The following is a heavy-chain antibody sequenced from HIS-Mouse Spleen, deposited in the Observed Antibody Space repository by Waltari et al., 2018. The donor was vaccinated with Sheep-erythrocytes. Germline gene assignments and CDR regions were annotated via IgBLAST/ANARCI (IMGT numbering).Heavy chain of an antibody. CDR3: AKDPANWDAFDI. D-gene: IGHD7-27*01. J-gene: IGHJ3*02. V-gene: IGHV3-30*18. Sequence: QVQLVESGGGVVQPGRSLRLSCAASGFTFSSYGMHWVRQAPGKGLGWVAVISYDGSNKYYADSVKGRFTISRDNSKNTLYLQMNSLRAEDTAVYYCAKDPANWDAFDIWGQGTMVTVSS. CDR2: ISYDGSNK. CDR1: GFTFSSYG.